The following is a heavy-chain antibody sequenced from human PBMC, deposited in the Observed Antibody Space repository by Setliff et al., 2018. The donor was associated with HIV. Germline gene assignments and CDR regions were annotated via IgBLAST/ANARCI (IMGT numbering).Heavy chain of an antibody. CDR2: IYYSGSS. J-gene: IGHJ4*02. V-gene: IGHV4-61*08. D-gene: IGHD1-26*01. Sequence: KPSETLSLTCTVSGGSISSGDYYWSWIRQPPGKGLEWIGYIYYSGSSNYNPSLKSRVTISIDTSKHQFSLNLNSVTAADTAMYFCARGQDGHSVLFDYWGQGMLVTVSS. CDR1: GGSISSGDYY. CDR3: ARGQDGHSVLFDY.